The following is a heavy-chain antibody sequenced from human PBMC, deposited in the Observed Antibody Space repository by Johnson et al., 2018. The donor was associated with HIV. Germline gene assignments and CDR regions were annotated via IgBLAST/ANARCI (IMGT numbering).Heavy chain of an antibody. J-gene: IGHJ3*02. CDR2: ISYDGSNK. CDR1: GFKFRDYW. V-gene: IGHV3-30*03. D-gene: IGHD3-10*01. Sequence: QMLLVESGGGLVKPGGSLRLSCAAFGFKFRDYWMGWVRKAPGKGLEWVAVISYDGSNKYYADSVKGRFTISRDNSKNTLYLQMNSLRAEDTAVYYCARAGGDLAPDAFDIWGQGTMVTVSS. CDR3: ARAGGDLAPDAFDI.